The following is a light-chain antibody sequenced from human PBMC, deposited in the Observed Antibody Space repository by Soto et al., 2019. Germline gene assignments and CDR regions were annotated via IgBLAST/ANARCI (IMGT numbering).Light chain of an antibody. Sequence: EIVLTQSPGTLSLSPGERATLSCRASQSVSSNFFAWYQQKPGQAPRLLIYGVSSRATGIPDRFSGSGSGTDFTLTFSRLEPEDLAIYYCHQYGSTPRTFGQGTKLES. V-gene: IGKV3-20*01. CDR3: HQYGSTPRT. CDR2: GVS. J-gene: IGKJ2*01. CDR1: QSVSSNF.